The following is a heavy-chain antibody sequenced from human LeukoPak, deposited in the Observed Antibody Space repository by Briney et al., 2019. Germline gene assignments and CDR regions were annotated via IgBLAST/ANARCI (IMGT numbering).Heavy chain of an antibody. J-gene: IGHJ5*02. D-gene: IGHD6-19*01. V-gene: IGHV3-21*01. Sequence: GGSLRLSCAASGFTFSTYTMNWVRQAPGKGLEWVSSISSSSSYIYYADSVKGRFTISRDNAKNSLYLQMNSLRAEDTAVYYCARAQYSSGWYLNWFDPWGQGTLVTVSS. CDR2: ISSSSSYI. CDR1: GFTFSTYT. CDR3: ARAQYSSGWYLNWFDP.